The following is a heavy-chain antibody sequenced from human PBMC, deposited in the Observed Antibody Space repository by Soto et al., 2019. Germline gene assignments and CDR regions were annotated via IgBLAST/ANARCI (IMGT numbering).Heavy chain of an antibody. J-gene: IGHJ6*02. D-gene: IGHD6-13*01. Sequence: PSETLSLTCAVYGGSFSGYYWSWIRQPPGKGLEWIGEINHSGSTNYNPSPKSRVTISVDTSKNQFSLKLSSVTAADTAVYYCGRAQTAAGRWYYYYGMDVWGQGTTVTV. V-gene: IGHV4-34*01. CDR3: GRAQTAAGRWYYYYGMDV. CDR2: INHSGST. CDR1: GGSFSGYY.